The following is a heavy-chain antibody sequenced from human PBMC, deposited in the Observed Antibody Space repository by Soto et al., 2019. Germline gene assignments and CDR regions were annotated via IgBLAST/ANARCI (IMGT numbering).Heavy chain of an antibody. CDR3: AREGSSSGPDDEY. CDR2: TRNKASSYTT. CDR1: GFSFSDYY. V-gene: IGHV3-72*01. Sequence: VQLVDSVGGWFQPGGSLRLSCAASGFSFSDYYINWVRQAPGKGLECVGRTRNKASSYTTDYAAFVQGRFTISRDDSKNLIYLQMTSMQTEDTAVYYCAREGSSSGPDDEYWGRGTLVTVSS. D-gene: IGHD3-22*01. J-gene: IGHJ4*02.